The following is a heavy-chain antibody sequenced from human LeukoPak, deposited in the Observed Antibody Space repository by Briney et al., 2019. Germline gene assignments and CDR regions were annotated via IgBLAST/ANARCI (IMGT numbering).Heavy chain of an antibody. D-gene: IGHD3-22*01. CDR2: MNPSGST. Sequence: SETLSLTCAVYGGSFSGYYWTWIRQTPEKGLEWIGEMNPSGSTNYNPSLKSRVTISVDTSKNQFSLELSSVTAADTAVYYCAGGRKDVPMIVLVMTAVSSYLAVWGKGTRVTVS. CDR1: GGSFSGYY. V-gene: IGHV4-34*01. J-gene: IGHJ6*03. CDR3: AGGRKDVPMIVLVMTAVSSYLAV.